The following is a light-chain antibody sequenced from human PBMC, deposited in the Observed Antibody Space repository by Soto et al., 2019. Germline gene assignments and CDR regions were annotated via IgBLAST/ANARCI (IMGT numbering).Light chain of an antibody. CDR1: SSDVGSYNL. CDR2: KVS. J-gene: IGLJ1*01. Sequence: QSALTQPASVSGSPGQSITISCTGTSSDVGSYNLVSWYQQHPGKAPKLMIYKVSKRPSGVSNRFSGSKSGNTASLTISGLQAEDEADYYCCSYAGSSTFLYVFGTGTKVTVL. V-gene: IGLV2-23*02. CDR3: CSYAGSSTFLYV.